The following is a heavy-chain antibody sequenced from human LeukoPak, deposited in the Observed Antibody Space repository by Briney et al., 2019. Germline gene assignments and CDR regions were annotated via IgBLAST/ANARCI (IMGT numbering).Heavy chain of an antibody. D-gene: IGHD4-11*01. V-gene: IGHV3-21*04. J-gene: IGHJ4*02. Sequence: GGSLRLSCAASGFTFSTYSMNWVRQAPGKGLEWVSSISPSGGYIYYADSVRGRVAISRDEAKSSVSLQMNSLRAEDTAVYYCARRPTVTCTDYWGRGTLVTVSS. CDR3: ARRPTVTCTDY. CDR2: ISPSGGYI. CDR1: GFTFSTYS.